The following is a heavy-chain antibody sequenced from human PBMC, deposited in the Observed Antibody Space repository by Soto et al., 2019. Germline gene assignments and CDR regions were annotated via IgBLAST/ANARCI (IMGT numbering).Heavy chain of an antibody. CDR3: AKDRVSGSSSEGFDP. Sequence: GGSLRLSCAASGFTFSSYAMRWVRQTPGKGLEWVSAISGSGGSTYYADSVKGRFTISRDNSKNTLYLQMNSLRADDTAVYYCAKDRVSGSSSEGFDPWGQGTLVTVSS. CDR2: ISGSGGST. D-gene: IGHD3-3*01. J-gene: IGHJ5*02. CDR1: GFTFSSYA. V-gene: IGHV3-23*01.